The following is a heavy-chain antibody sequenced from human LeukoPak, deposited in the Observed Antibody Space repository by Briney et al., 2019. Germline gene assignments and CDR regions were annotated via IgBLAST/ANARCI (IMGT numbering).Heavy chain of an antibody. CDR1: GFIFSDYA. J-gene: IGHJ4*02. Sequence: GGSLRLSCAASGFIFSDYAMSWVRQAPGKGLEWVSGISGSGGGTYYADSLKGRSTISRDNSNSTLYLQMNSLRAEDTAVYYCAKAYNWKSEYPGATAYWGQGTLVTVSS. CDR3: AKAYNWKSEYPGATAY. V-gene: IGHV3-23*01. D-gene: IGHD1-20*01. CDR2: ISGSGGGT.